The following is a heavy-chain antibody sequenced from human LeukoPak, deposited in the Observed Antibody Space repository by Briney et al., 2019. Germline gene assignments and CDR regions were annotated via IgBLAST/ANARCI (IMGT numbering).Heavy chain of an antibody. CDR2: ISSSSSYI. V-gene: IGHV3-21*01. CDR3: ARRIAVAGTRYFQH. D-gene: IGHD6-19*01. CDR1: GFTFSSYS. J-gene: IGHJ1*01. Sequence: GGPLRLSCAASGFTFSSYSMNWVRQAPGKRLEWVPSISSSSSYIYYADSVKGRFTISRDNAKNSLYLQMNSLRAEDTAVYYCARRIAVAGTRYFQHWGQGTLVTVSS.